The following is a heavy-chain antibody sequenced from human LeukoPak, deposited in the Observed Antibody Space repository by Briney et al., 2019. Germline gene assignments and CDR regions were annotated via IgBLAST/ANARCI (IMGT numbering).Heavy chain of an antibody. CDR1: GFTLSNHW. V-gene: IGHV3-7*03. CDR3: ARNNGMDV. Sequence: GGSLRLSCAASGFTLSNHWMTWVRQVPGRGPEWVANVNRDGSETYYLDSVKGRFTISKDNARNSLYLQMNSLRAEDTALYHCARNNGMDVWGQGTTVIVSS. J-gene: IGHJ6*02. CDR2: VNRDGSET.